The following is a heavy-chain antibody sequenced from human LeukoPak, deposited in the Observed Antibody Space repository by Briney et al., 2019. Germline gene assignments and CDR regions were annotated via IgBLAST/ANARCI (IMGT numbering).Heavy chain of an antibody. CDR3: ARDLRGDYYGSGGPFDY. CDR1: GFTFSSYG. Sequence: GRSLRLSCAASGFTFSSYGMHWVRQAPGKGLEWVAVIWYDGSNKYYADSVKGRFTISRDNSKNTLYLQMNSLRAEDTAVYYCARDLRGDYYGSGGPFDYWGQGTLVTVSS. J-gene: IGHJ4*02. V-gene: IGHV3-33*01. CDR2: IWYDGSNK. D-gene: IGHD3-10*01.